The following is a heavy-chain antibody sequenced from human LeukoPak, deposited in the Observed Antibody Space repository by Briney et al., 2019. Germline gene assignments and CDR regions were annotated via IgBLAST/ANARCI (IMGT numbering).Heavy chain of an antibody. Sequence: PSETLSLTCTVSGGSISSYYWSWIRQPAGKGLEWIGRIYNSGSTNYNPSLKSRVTMSVDTSKNQFSLKLSSVTAADTAVYYCAGAIVVVPAAKAWWFDPWGQGTLVTVSS. CDR3: AGAIVVVPAAKAWWFDP. J-gene: IGHJ5*02. CDR2: IYNSGST. D-gene: IGHD2-2*01. V-gene: IGHV4-4*07. CDR1: GGSISSYY.